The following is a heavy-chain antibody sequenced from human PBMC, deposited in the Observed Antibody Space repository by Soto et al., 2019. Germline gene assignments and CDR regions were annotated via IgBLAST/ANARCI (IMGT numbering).Heavy chain of an antibody. Sequence: ASVKVSCKAAAYTFTSYDINWVRRATGQDFEWMGWMNPNNGNTAYAQKFHGRVTMTRDTSKSTAFMELSSLTSQDTAVYYCARGPRNWGVDYWGQGTLVTVSS. J-gene: IGHJ4*02. CDR1: AYTFTSYD. CDR3: ARGPRNWGVDY. CDR2: MNPNNGNT. D-gene: IGHD7-27*01. V-gene: IGHV1-8*01.